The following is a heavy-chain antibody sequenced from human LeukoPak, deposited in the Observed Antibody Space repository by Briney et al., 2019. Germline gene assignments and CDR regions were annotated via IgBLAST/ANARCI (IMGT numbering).Heavy chain of an antibody. D-gene: IGHD4/OR15-4a*01. V-gene: IGHV4-59*08. J-gene: IGHJ4*02. Sequence: SETLSLTCIVSGGYISSEYWSWIRQPPGKGLEWIGYIHYTGSTNYNPSLKSRVTISIGTSKTQFSLRLSSVTAADTAIYYCTTLRGSASAVLDNWGQGSLVTVSS. CDR1: GGYISSEY. CDR3: TTLRGSASAVLDN. CDR2: IHYTGST.